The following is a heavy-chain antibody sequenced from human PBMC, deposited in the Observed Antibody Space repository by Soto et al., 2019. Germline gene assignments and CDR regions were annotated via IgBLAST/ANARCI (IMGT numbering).Heavy chain of an antibody. D-gene: IGHD6-13*01. CDR3: ASSIAAAGDFDY. J-gene: IGHJ4*02. CDR2: IFYFGST. CDR1: GGSISSYY. V-gene: IGHV4-59*08. Sequence: SETLSLTCTVSGGSISSYYWSWIRQPPGKGLEWFVYIFYFGSTNYNPSLKIRVTILVDTSKNQFSLKLSSVTAADTAVYYCASSIAAAGDFDYWGQGTLVTVSS.